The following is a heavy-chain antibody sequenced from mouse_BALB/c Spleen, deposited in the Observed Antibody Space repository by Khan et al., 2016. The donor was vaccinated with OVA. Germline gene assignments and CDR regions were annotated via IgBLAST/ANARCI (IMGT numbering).Heavy chain of an antibody. CDR3: ARNPFAY. V-gene: IGHV1-52*01. J-gene: IGHJ3*01. Sequence: QVQLKQSGTELVRPGTSVRLSCKASGYTFTSYWMNWIKQSPEQGLEWIGRIDPYDSETHYNQKFKDQAILTVDKSSNTAYMQISSLTSEDSAVYYCARNPFAYWGQGTLVTVSA. CDR1: GYTFTSYW. CDR2: IDPYDSET.